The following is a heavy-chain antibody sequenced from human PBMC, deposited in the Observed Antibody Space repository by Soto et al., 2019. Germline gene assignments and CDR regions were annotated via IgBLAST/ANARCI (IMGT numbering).Heavy chain of an antibody. J-gene: IGHJ5*02. Sequence: GESLKISCKGSGYSFTRNWITWVRQMPGKGLEWMGRIDPSDSSTTYSPSFQGHVTISTDKSISTAYLQWSSLKASDTAMYYCARLTPFGNPNWFDPWGQGTLVTVSS. D-gene: IGHD3-10*01. V-gene: IGHV5-10-1*01. CDR2: IDPSDSST. CDR1: GYSFTRNW. CDR3: ARLTPFGNPNWFDP.